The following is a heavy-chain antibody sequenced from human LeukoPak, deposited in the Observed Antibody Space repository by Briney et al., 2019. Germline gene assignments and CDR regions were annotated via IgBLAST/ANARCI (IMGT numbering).Heavy chain of an antibody. V-gene: IGHV3-9*01. CDR3: AKDSGYYDSSGYKSNYFDY. D-gene: IGHD3-22*01. CDR2: ISWNSGSI. J-gene: IGHJ4*02. Sequence: GGSLRLSCAASGFTFDDYAMHWVRQAPGKGLEWVSGISWNSGSIGYADSVKGRFTISRDNAKNSLYLQMNSLRAEDTALYHCAKDSGYYDSSGYKSNYFDYWGQGTLVTVSS. CDR1: GFTFDDYA.